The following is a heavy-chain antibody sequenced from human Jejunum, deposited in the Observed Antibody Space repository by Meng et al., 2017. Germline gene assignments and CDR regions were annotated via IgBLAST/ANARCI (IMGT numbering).Heavy chain of an antibody. CDR1: GFDFNEFH. D-gene: IGHD6-13*01. Sequence: GESLKISCAASGFDFNEFHISWIRQPPGKGLEWIARISWSGNGVQYAESVKGRFTISRDNSNKSVFLQMNSLRVDDTAVYYCATGLGSPWYSWGQGTLVTVSS. V-gene: IGHV3-11*04. CDR3: ATGLGSPWYS. J-gene: IGHJ4*02. CDR2: ISWSGNGV.